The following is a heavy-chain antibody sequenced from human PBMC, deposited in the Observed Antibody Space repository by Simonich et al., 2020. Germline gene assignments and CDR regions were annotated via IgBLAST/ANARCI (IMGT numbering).Heavy chain of an antibody. V-gene: IGHV1-2*02. Sequence: QVQLVQSGAEGNKPGASVKVSCKASGYTFTGYYMHWVRQAPGQGLVGMGWINPNSGSTNYAQKCQGRVTMTRDTSSSTAYMELSRLRSDDTAVYYCARDRAARYYYYYYMDVWGKGTTVTVSS. CDR1: GYTFTGYY. CDR3: ARDRAARYYYYYYMDV. D-gene: IGHD6-6*01. J-gene: IGHJ6*03. CDR2: INPNSGST.